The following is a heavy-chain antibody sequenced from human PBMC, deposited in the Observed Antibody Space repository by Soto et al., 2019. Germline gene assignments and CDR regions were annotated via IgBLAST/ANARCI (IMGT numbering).Heavy chain of an antibody. CDR1: GFTFSSYA. CDR2: ISGSGGST. J-gene: IGHJ6*02. V-gene: IGHV3-23*01. D-gene: IGHD7-27*01. CDR3: ANPTLGMRGGYYYGMDV. Sequence: EVQLLESGGGLVQPGGSLRLSCAASGFTFSSYAMSWVRQAPGKGLEWVSAISGSGGSTYYAASVKGRFTISRDNSKNTLHLQMSSLRAEDTAVYYCANPTLGMRGGYYYGMDVWGQGTTVTVSS.